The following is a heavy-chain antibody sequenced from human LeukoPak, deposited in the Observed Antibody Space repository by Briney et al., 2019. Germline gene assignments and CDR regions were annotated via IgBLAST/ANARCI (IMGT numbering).Heavy chain of an antibody. CDR1: GGSISSGGHY. D-gene: IGHD5/OR15-5a*01. CDR3: ARDSRSRRAFDI. CDR2: IYYSGST. V-gene: IGHV4-31*03. Sequence: SETLSLTCTVSGGSISSGGHYWSWIRQHPGKGLEWIGYIYYSGSTYYNPSLKSRVTISVDTSKNQFSLKLSSVTAADTVVYFCARDSRSRRAFDIWGQGTMVTVSS. J-gene: IGHJ3*02.